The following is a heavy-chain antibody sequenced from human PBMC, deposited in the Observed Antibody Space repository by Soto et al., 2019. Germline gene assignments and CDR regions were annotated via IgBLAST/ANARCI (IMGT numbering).Heavy chain of an antibody. J-gene: IGHJ6*02. CDR2: ISSSGGRT. V-gene: IGHV3-23*01. D-gene: IGHD6-13*01. Sequence: EVQLLESGGGLVQPGGSLRLSCAASGFTFNIYAMSWVRQAPGKGLQRVSAISSSGGRTYYADSVKGRFTISRDNFKKTLYLQMNRRRAEDTAVYYCGNHVGDAAAGTYYYSGVDVWGQGATVTVSS. CDR3: GNHVGDAAAGTYYYSGVDV. CDR1: GFTFNIYA.